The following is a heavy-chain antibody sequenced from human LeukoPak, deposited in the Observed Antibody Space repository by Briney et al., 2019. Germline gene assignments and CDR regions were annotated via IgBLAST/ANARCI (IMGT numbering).Heavy chain of an antibody. CDR3: ARLSKGRYFDYFFDY. CDR2: INYLGST. CDR1: GGSVSSGNYF. Sequence: SETLSLTCSVSGGSVSSGNYFWGWIRQPPGKGLEWIGNINYLGSTAHNPSLKSRITTSVDTSKHQFSLKLTSVTAADTAVYYCARLSKGRYFDYFFDYWGQGTLVTVSS. J-gene: IGHJ4*02. D-gene: IGHD3-9*01. V-gene: IGHV4-39*01.